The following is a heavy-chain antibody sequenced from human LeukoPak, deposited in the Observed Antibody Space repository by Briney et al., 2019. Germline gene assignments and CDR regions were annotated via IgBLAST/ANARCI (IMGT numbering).Heavy chain of an antibody. D-gene: IGHD2-8*01. V-gene: IGHV3-48*04. Sequence: GGSLRLSCAASGFALSGYGVNWVREAPGKGLEWISYIGSDGTNRYYAVSVKGRFTISRDNANNSLYLQMSSLRAADTAVYYCAKVSTPYFTYYMDVWGKGTTVTVSS. J-gene: IGHJ6*03. CDR2: IGSDGTNR. CDR3: AKVSTPYFTYYMDV. CDR1: GFALSGYG.